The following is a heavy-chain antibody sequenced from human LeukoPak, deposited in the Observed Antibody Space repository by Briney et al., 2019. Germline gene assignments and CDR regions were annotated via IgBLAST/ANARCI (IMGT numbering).Heavy chain of an antibody. J-gene: IGHJ3*02. CDR2: IYYSGST. CDR1: RGSISSSSYY. V-gene: IGHV4-39*01. D-gene: IGHD3-10*01. CDR3: ARPPESGYYGSGSYHDAFDI. Sequence: SETLSVTRIVSRGSISSSSYYWGWIRQPPGKGLEWIGSIYYSGSTYYNPSLKSRVPISVATSKNQFSLKLSSVTAADTAVYYCARPPESGYYGSGSYHDAFDIWGQGTMVTVSS.